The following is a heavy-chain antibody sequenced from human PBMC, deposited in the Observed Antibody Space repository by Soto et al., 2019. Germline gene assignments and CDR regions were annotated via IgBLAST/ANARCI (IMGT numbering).Heavy chain of an antibody. CDR1: GFTFSSYG. CDR3: AKVSVAVAGTYYYYGMDV. D-gene: IGHD6-19*01. V-gene: IGHV3-30*18. J-gene: IGHJ6*02. CDR2: ISYDGSNK. Sequence: GSLRLSCAASGFTFSSYGMHWVRQAPGKGLEWVAVISYDGSNKYYADSVKGRFTISRDNSKNTLYLQMNSLRAEDTAVYYCAKVSVAVAGTYYYYGMDVWGQGTTVTVSS.